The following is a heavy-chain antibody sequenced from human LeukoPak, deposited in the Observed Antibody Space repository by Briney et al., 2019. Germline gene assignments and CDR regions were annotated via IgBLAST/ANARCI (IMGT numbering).Heavy chain of an antibody. Sequence: GGSLRLSCAASGFTFSSYAMHWVRQAPGKGLEWVAIISYDGSNKYYTDFVKGRFTISRDNSKNTLYLQMNSLRAEDTAVYYCARIITAYHYDSSGTDLFDYWGQGTLVTVSS. CDR3: ARIITAYHYDSSGTDLFDY. CDR1: GFTFSSYA. D-gene: IGHD3-22*01. J-gene: IGHJ4*02. CDR2: ISYDGSNK. V-gene: IGHV3-30*04.